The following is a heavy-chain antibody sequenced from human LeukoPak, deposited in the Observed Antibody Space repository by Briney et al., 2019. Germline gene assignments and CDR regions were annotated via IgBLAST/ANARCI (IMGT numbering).Heavy chain of an antibody. D-gene: IGHD2-8*02. CDR3: ARAACTGGNCYYA. CDR2: IKKGGSEK. J-gene: IGHJ5*02. CDR1: GFTFSSYA. V-gene: IGHV3-7*01. Sequence: PGGSLRLSCAASGFTFSSYAMHWVRQSPGRGLEWVASIKKGGSEKYYVDSVKGRFTISRDNAKNSLYLRMSNVRTEDTATYYCARAACTGGNCYYAWGRGTLVTVSA.